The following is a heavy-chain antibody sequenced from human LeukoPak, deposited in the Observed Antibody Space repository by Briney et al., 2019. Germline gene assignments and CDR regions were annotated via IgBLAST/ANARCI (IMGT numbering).Heavy chain of an antibody. CDR3: ARDVRWFFDY. D-gene: IGHD2-15*01. V-gene: IGHV3-21*01. J-gene: IGHJ4*02. CDR1: GFTFSSYS. CDR2: ISSSSSYI. Sequence: GGSLRLSCAASGFTFSSYSMNWVRQAPGKGLEWVSAISSSSSYIYYADSVKGRFTISRDNAKNSLYLQMNSLRAEDTAVYYCARDVRWFFDYWGQGTLVTVSP.